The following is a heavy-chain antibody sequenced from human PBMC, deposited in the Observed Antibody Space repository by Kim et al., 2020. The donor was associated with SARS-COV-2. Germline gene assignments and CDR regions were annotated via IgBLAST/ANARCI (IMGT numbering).Heavy chain of an antibody. V-gene: IGHV4-59*13. Sequence: SETLSLTCTVSGGSISGYYWSWIRQPPGKGLEWIGYIYYSGSTNYNSSLKSRVTISVDTSKNQFSLKLSSVTAADTAVYYCARTYPDYDIMTGYYYFDYWGQGTLVTVSS. CDR2: IYYSGST. CDR3: ARTYPDYDIMTGYYYFDY. J-gene: IGHJ4*02. D-gene: IGHD3-9*01. CDR1: GGSISGYY.